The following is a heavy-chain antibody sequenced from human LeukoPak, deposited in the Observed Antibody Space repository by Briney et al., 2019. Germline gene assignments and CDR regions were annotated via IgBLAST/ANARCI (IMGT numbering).Heavy chain of an antibody. CDR3: ARGQVGATLY. D-gene: IGHD1-26*01. CDR1: GGSISSSSYY. CDR2: IYYSGST. Sequence: PSETLSLTCTVSGGSISSSSYYRGWIRQPPGKGLEWIGSIYYSGSTYYNPSLKSRVTISVDTSKNQFSLKLSSVTAADTAVYYCARGQVGATLYWGQGTLVTVSS. V-gene: IGHV4-39*07. J-gene: IGHJ4*02.